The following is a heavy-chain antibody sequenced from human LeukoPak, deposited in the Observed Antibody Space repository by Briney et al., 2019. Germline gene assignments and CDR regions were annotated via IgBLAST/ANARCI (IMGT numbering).Heavy chain of an antibody. CDR3: ARDPQYYDYVWGSHDAFDI. V-gene: IGHV1-2*02. CDR1: GYTFTGYY. CDR2: INPNSGGT. J-gene: IGHJ3*02. D-gene: IGHD3-16*01. Sequence: ASVKVSCKASGYTFTGYYMHWVRQAPGQGLEWMGWINPNSGGTNYAQKFQGRVTMTRDTSISTAYMELSRLRSDDTAVYYCARDPQYYDYVWGSHDAFDIWGQGTMVTVSS.